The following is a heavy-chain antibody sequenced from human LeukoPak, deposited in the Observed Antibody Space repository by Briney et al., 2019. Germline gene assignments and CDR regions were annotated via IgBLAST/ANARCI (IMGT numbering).Heavy chain of an antibody. CDR2: IYYSGST. CDR3: ARLGGRAYFDY. Sequence: SETLSLTCTVSGGSISSYYWSWIRQPPGKGLEWIGYIYYSGSTNYNPSLKSRVTISVDTSKNQFSLKLSSVTAADTAVYYCARLGGRAYFDYWGQGTLVTVSS. V-gene: IGHV4-59*08. J-gene: IGHJ4*02. CDR1: GGSISSYY. D-gene: IGHD3-3*01.